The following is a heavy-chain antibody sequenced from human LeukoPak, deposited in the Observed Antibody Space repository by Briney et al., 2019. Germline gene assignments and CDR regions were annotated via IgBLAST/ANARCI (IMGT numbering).Heavy chain of an antibody. CDR1: GGSFSGYY. J-gene: IGHJ4*02. CDR2: INHSGST. Sequence: PSETLSLTCAIYGGSFSGYYWSWIRQPPGKGLEWIGEINHSGSTNYNPSLKSRITISVDTSKNQFSLRLSSVTAADTAVYYCASRDGMVATYYFDYWGQGTLVTVSS. V-gene: IGHV4-34*01. CDR3: ASRDGMVATYYFDY. D-gene: IGHD5-12*01.